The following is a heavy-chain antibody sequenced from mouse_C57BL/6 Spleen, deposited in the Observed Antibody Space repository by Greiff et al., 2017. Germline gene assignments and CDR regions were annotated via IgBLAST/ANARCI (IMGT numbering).Heavy chain of an antibody. CDR1: GYTFTDYE. CDR2: IDPETGGT. J-gene: IGHJ1*03. Sequence: VKLQESGAELVRPGASVTLSCKASGYTFTDYEMHWVKQTPVHGLEWIGAIDPETGGTAYNQKFKGKAILTADKSSSTAYMELRSLTSEDSAVYYCTRFYYRGRDWYFDVWGTGTTVTVSS. D-gene: IGHD1-1*01. V-gene: IGHV1-15*01. CDR3: TRFYYRGRDWYFDV.